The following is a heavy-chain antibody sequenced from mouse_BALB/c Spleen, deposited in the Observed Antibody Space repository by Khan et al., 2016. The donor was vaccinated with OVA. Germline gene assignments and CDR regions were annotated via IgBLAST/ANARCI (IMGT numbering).Heavy chain of an antibody. D-gene: IGHD2-4*01. CDR1: GYSFTSEYT. Sequence: EVQLQESGPGLVKPSQSLSLICTVTGYSFTSEYTWNWIRQFPGNKLEWMGFISYSGNTRYNQSLKSRISITRDTSKNQFFLHLNSVTSEDTATYYCARKDYYDYDPFPYWGQGTLVTVSA. J-gene: IGHJ3*01. V-gene: IGHV3-2*02. CDR3: ARKDYYDYDPFPY. CDR2: ISYSGNT.